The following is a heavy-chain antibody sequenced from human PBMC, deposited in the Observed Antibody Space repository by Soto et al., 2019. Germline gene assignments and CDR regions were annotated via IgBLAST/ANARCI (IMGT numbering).Heavy chain of an antibody. D-gene: IGHD3-3*01. J-gene: IGHJ5*02. CDR1: GFAFSGSA. CDR3: VRDFPHNWFDP. Sequence: GGSLRLSCAASGFAFSGSAMYWVRQASGKGPEWVGRIRSKGHNYATEYAASVKGRFTISRDDSKNTAYLQMNSLTAEDTAVYYCVRDFPHNWFDPWGQGTLVTDSS. CDR2: IRSKGHNYAT. V-gene: IGHV3-73*01.